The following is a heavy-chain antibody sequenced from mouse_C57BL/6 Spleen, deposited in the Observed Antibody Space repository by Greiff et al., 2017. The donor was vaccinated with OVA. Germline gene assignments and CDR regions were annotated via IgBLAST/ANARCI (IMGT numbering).Heavy chain of an antibody. CDR1: GFTFSDYG. D-gene: IGHD4-1*02. J-gene: IGHJ3*01. CDR3: ARATGNAWFAY. V-gene: IGHV5-17*01. CDR2: ISSGSSTI. Sequence: EVKLVESGGGLVKPGGSLKLSCAASGFTFSDYGMHWVRQAPEKGLEWVAYISSGSSTIYYADTVKGRFTISRDNAKNTLFLQMTSLRSEDTAMYYCARATGNAWFAYWGQGTLVTVSA.